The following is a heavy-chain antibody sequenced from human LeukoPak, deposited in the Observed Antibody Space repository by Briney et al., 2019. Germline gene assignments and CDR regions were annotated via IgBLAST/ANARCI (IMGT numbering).Heavy chain of an antibody. D-gene: IGHD3-10*01. CDR2: ISSSDNTI. CDR3: ARGEEYGSGTVHFDY. J-gene: IGHJ4*02. CDR1: GFAFSDYI. V-gene: IGHV3-48*02. Sequence: GGSLRDSCAASGFAFSDYIMNWVRQAPGKGLEWVSYISSSDNTIHYADSVKGRFTISRDNAKNSLYLEMNSLGDEDTAVYYCARGEEYGSGTVHFDYRGQGILVTVSS.